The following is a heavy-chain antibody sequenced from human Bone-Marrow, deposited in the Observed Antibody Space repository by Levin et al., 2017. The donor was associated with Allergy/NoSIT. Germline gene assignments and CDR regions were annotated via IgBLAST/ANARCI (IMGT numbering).Heavy chain of an antibody. Sequence: GGSLRLSCAASGFTFSSYAMSRVRQAPGKGLEWVSAISGSGGSTYYADSVKGRFTISRDNSKNTLYLQMNSLRAEDTAVYYCAKVNAEYGTNGVCYLNERGYYFDYWGQGTLVTVSS. D-gene: IGHD2-8*01. CDR2: ISGSGGST. CDR1: GFTFSSYA. J-gene: IGHJ4*02. CDR3: AKVNAEYGTNGVCYLNERGYYFDY. V-gene: IGHV3-23*01.